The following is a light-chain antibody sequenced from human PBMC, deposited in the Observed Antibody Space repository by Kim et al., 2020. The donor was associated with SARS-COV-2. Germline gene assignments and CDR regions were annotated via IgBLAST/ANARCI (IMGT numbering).Light chain of an antibody. CDR1: QSLSGSY. CDR3: QQYGPSLWT. Sequence: EIVLTQSPGTLSLSPGERATLSCRASQSLSGSYLAWYQQKPGQTPRLLIYGASSRVTDIPDRFSGSGSGTDFTLTISRLEPEDFAVYYCQQYGPSLWTFGQGTKVDIK. CDR2: GAS. J-gene: IGKJ1*01. V-gene: IGKV3-20*01.